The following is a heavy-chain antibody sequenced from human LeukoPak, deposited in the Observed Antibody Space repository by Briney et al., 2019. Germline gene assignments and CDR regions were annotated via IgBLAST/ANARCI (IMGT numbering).Heavy chain of an antibody. CDR3: VRLRRNSDRSYYYYYYDH. CDR2: INPTSSSI. V-gene: IGHV3-21*01. Sequence: PGGSLTLSCPGSGFTLSDYSINWVRQAPGKGLEGVSSINPTSSSIYYADAVRGRFTISRDNTKSSLDLQVHGLTVEDTAVYYCVRLRRNSDRSYYYYYYDHWGQGTLVTVSS. D-gene: IGHD3-22*01. J-gene: IGHJ5*02. CDR1: GFTLSDYS.